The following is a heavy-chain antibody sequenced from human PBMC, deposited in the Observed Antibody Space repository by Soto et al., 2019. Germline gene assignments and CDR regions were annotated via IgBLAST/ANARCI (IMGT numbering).Heavy chain of an antibody. CDR2: ISTYDGNT. D-gene: IGHD2-21*01. Sequence: QVQLVQSGVEVKKPGASVKVSCRAIGYTYTNYGVTWVRQAPGQGLEWMGWISTYDGNTKYADKLQGRVTMTTDTSTSRADMELRSLRSDETAVYYCARGDAGDVHYWGQGTLVTVSS. CDR1: GYTYTNYG. V-gene: IGHV1-18*01. CDR3: ARGDAGDVHY. J-gene: IGHJ4*02.